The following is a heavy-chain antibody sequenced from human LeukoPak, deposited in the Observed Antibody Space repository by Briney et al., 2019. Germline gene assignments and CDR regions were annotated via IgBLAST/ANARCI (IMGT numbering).Heavy chain of an antibody. CDR2: ISYDGSNK. CDR3: ARDSEQLRYYYYYMDV. D-gene: IGHD6-6*01. V-gene: IGHV3-30-3*01. J-gene: IGHJ6*03. CDR1: GFTFSSYA. Sequence: GGSLRLSCAASGFTFSSYAMHWVRQAPGKGLEWVAVISYDGSNKYYADSVKGRFTISRDNSKNTLYLQMNSLRAEDTAVYYCARDSEQLRYYYYYMDVWGKGTTVTVSS.